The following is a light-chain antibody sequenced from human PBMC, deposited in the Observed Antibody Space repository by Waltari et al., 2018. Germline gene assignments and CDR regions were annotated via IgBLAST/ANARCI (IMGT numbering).Light chain of an antibody. V-gene: IGLV2-14*03. Sequence: QSALTQPASVSGSPGQSITISCTGTNTDVGGHTHVSWFQHHPGKVPKLIIFDVSSRPSGVSDRFSGSKSGNRASLTISGLQAEDEADYYCNSFTSDITWVFGGGTKVTVL. J-gene: IGLJ3*02. CDR3: NSFTSDITWV. CDR2: DVS. CDR1: NTDVGGHTH.